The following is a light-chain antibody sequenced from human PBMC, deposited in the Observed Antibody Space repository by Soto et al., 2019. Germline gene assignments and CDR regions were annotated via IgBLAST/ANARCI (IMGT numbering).Light chain of an antibody. Sequence: DIVMTQTPLSSPVTLGQPAAISCRSSQSLVHSDGHTYLSWLQQRPGQPPRLLIYQIYNRFSGVPDRFSCSGAGPDFTLKISRVEAEDVGVYFCMQTTQSPYTFGQGTKLEIK. CDR3: MQTTQSPYT. V-gene: IGKV2-24*01. CDR2: QIY. CDR1: QSLVHSDGHTY. J-gene: IGKJ2*01.